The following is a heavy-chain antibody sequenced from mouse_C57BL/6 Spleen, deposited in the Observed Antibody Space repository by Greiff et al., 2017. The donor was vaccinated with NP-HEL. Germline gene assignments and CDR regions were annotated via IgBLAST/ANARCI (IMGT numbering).Heavy chain of an antibody. CDR3: ARPYYGYAMDY. CDR1: GYAFSSSW. Sequence: VQLQQSGPELVKPGASVKISCKASGYAFSSSWMNWVKQRPGKGLEWIGRIYPGDGDTNYNGKFKGKATLTADKSSSTANMQLSSLTSEDSAVYVCARPYYGYAMDYWGQGTSVTVSS. J-gene: IGHJ4*01. D-gene: IGHD1-1*01. CDR2: IYPGDGDT. V-gene: IGHV1-82*01.